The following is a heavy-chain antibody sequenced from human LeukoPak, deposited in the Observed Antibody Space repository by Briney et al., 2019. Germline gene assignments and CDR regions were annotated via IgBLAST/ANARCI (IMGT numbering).Heavy chain of an antibody. D-gene: IGHD2/OR15-2a*01. J-gene: IGHJ4*02. CDR1: GGTFSSHG. CDR3: ARDLSYLGYPSFDY. V-gene: IGHV1-69*05. CDR2: IIPIFGTA. Sequence: GASVKVSCKTSGGTFSSHGISWVRQAPGQGLEWMGRIIPIFGTANYAQKFQGRVTITTDESTSTAYMELSSLRSEDTAVYYCARDLSYLGYPSFDYWGQGTLVTVSS.